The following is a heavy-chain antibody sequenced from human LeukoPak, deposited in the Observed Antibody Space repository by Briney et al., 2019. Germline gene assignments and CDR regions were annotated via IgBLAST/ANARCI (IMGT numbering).Heavy chain of an antibody. CDR1: GGSFSGYY. J-gene: IGHJ4*02. V-gene: IGHV4-34*01. Sequence: SETLSLTCAVYGGSFSGYYWSWIRQPPGKGLEWIGEINHSGSTNYNPSLKSRVTISVDTSKNQFSLKLTSVTAADTAVYYCARDRCSSSSCYGGGVGSFDFWGQGTLVTVSS. CDR3: ARDRCSSSSCYGGGVGSFDF. D-gene: IGHD2-2*01. CDR2: INHSGST.